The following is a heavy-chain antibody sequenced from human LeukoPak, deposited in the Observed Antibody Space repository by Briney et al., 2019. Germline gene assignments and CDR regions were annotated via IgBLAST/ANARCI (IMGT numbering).Heavy chain of an antibody. D-gene: IGHD3-10*02. J-gene: IGHJ6*03. CDR1: GYTFTSYY. Sequence: GASVKVSCKASGYTFTSYYMHWVRQAPGQGLEWMGIINPSGGSTSYAQKFQGRVTITRDMSTSTVYMELSSLRSEDTAVYYCAHQTYVRSSWGKEYYMDVWGKGTTVTISS. CDR2: INPSGGST. CDR3: AHQTYVRSSWGKEYYMDV. V-gene: IGHV1-46*01.